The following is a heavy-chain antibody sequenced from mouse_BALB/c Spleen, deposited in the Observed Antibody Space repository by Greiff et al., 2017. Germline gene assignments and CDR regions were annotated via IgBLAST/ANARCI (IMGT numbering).Heavy chain of an antibody. CDR1: GFSLTSYG. J-gene: IGHJ4*01. V-gene: IGHV2-9*02. Sequence: VQLQESGPGLVAPSQSLSITCTVSGFSLTSYGVHWVRQPPGKGLEWLGVIWAGGSTNYNSALMSRLSISKDNSKSQVFLKMNSLQTDDTAMYYCATTARATIGYYAMDYWGQGTSVTVSS. CDR3: ATTARATIGYYAMDY. CDR2: IWAGGST. D-gene: IGHD3-1*01.